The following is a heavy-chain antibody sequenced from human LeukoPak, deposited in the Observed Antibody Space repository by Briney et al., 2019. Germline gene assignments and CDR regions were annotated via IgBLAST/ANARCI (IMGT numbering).Heavy chain of an antibody. D-gene: IGHD2-21*01. Sequence: GGSLRLSCAASGFSFSTYAMNWVRQAPGKGLEWLSSITGTGSHTFYTDSVEGRFTISRDNSKNTLYLQMNSLRAVDTAIYYCAKRIDTGVPGVLDYWGEGILVTASS. CDR2: ITGTGSHT. V-gene: IGHV3-23*01. CDR1: GFSFSTYA. CDR3: AKRIDTGVPGVLDY. J-gene: IGHJ4*02.